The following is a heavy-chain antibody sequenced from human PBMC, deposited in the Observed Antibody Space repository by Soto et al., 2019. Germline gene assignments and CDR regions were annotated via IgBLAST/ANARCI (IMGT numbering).Heavy chain of an antibody. Sequence: GGSLRLSCAASGFTFRDFWMSWVRQVPGKGLEWVANIDQNGSTKYYVDSVKGRFTISRDNSKNSLYLQMNSLRAEDTAVYYCAKGRPVEWLATALSWLDPWGQGTLVTVSS. D-gene: IGHD2-21*02. CDR3: AKGRPVEWLATALSWLDP. V-gene: IGHV3-7*01. CDR2: IDQNGSTK. CDR1: GFTFRDFW. J-gene: IGHJ5*02.